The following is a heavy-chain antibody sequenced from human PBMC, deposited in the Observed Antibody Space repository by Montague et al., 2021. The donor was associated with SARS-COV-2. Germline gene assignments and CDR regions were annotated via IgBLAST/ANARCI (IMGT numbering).Heavy chain of an antibody. J-gene: IGHJ6*02. V-gene: IGHV4-59*01. D-gene: IGHD3-3*01. Sequence: SETLSLTCTVSGGSISNYYWSWIRQSPGKGLEWIAYMYYSGSTKYNPSLKSRATISAGTSKNQFSLTLSSMTAADTAVYYCARARGGTIFGVIGAYHGMDIWGQGTTVTVS. CDR3: ARARGGTIFGVIGAYHGMDI. CDR2: MYYSGST. CDR1: GGSISNYY.